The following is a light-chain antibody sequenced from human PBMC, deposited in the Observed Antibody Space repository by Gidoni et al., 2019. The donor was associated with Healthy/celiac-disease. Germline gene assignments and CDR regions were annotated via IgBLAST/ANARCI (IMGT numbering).Light chain of an antibody. CDR3: QQRSNWPPLT. Sequence: EIVLTQSPATLSLSPGERATPSCRASQSVSSYLAWYQQKPGQAPRLLIYDASNRATGIPARFSGSGSGTDFTLTISSLEPEDFAVYYCQQRSNWPPLTFGGGPKVEIK. CDR1: QSVSSY. V-gene: IGKV3-11*01. CDR2: DAS. J-gene: IGKJ4*01.